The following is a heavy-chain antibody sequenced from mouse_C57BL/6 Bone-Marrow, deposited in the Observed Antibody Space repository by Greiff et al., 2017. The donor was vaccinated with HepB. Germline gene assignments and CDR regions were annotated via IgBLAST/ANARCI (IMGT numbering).Heavy chain of an antibody. CDR1: GYTFTSYW. V-gene: IGHV1-64*01. CDR2: IHPNSGST. D-gene: IGHD2-2*01. CDR3: ARIYGYDGFDY. Sequence: VQLQQSGAELVKPGASVKLSCKASGYTFTSYWMHWVKQRPGQGLEWIGMIHPNSGSTNYNEKFKSKATLTVDKSSSTAYMQLSSLTSEDSAVYYCARIYGYDGFDYWGQGTTLTVSS. J-gene: IGHJ2*01.